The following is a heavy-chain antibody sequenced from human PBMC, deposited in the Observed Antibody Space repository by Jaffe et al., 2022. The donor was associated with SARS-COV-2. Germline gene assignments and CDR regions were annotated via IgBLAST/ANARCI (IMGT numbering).Heavy chain of an antibody. Sequence: EVQLVESGGGLVQPGTSLRLSCAASGLSFSGYWMNWVRQAPGKGLEWVANINQDGNRKLYVDSVRGRFTISRDDAKNALYLQMNSLRDEDTAMYYCVRDGRDWGQGTLVTVSS. CDR1: GLSFSGYW. D-gene: IGHD3-10*01. J-gene: IGHJ4*02. CDR3: VRDGRD. CDR2: INQDGNRK. V-gene: IGHV3-7*01.